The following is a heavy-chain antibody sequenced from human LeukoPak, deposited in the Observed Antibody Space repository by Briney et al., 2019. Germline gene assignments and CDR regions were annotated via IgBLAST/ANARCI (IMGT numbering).Heavy chain of an antibody. V-gene: IGHV3-43*01. CDR2: ISWDGGST. Sequence: AGSLRLSCAASGFTFDDCTMHWVRQAPGKGLDWVSLISWDGGSTYYADSVKGRFTISRDNSKNSLYLQMNSLRTEDTALYYCVKDISPYVVADAFDIWGQGTMVTVSS. J-gene: IGHJ3*02. CDR1: GFTFDDCT. D-gene: IGHD2-15*01. CDR3: VKDISPYVVADAFDI.